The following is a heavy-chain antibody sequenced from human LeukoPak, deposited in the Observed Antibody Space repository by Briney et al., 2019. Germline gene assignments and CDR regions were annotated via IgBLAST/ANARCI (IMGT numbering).Heavy chain of an antibody. CDR1: GGSISTYY. CDR2: IYYSGST. D-gene: IGHD5-12*01. J-gene: IGHJ4*02. V-gene: IGHV4-59*01. Sequence: SESLSLTCTVSGGSISTYYWSWIRQPPGKGLEWIGYIYYSGSTNYNPSLKSRVTMSVDTSKNQFSLKLSSVTAADTAVYYCARGLPIDYWGQGTLVTVSS. CDR3: ARGLPIDY.